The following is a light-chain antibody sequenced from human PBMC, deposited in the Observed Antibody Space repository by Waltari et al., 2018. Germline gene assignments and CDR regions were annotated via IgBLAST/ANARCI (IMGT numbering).Light chain of an antibody. CDR2: VNSDGSH. J-gene: IGLJ3*02. CDR3: ETGGHGTWV. V-gene: IGLV4-69*01. Sequence: QLVVPQSPSASAPLGASAKITCTLSSGHSSNVTAWLQQRPEKGPRYLMKVNSDGSHSKGDEIPCRFSGSSSGAEPDLTISSLQSDDEADYYCETGGHGTWVFGGGTKLTVL. CDR1: SGHSSNV.